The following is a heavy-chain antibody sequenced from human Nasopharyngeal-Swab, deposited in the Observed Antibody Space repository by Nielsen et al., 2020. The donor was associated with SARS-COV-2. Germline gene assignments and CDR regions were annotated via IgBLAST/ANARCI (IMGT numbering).Heavy chain of an antibody. Sequence: WIRQPPGKGLEWVANIKQDGSEKYYVDSVKGRFTISRDNAKNSLYLQMNSLRAEDTAVYYCARVSYDSSGYHYYYFDYWGQGTLVTVSS. CDR2: IKQDGSEK. D-gene: IGHD3-22*01. J-gene: IGHJ4*02. CDR3: ARVSYDSSGYHYYYFDY. V-gene: IGHV3-7*03.